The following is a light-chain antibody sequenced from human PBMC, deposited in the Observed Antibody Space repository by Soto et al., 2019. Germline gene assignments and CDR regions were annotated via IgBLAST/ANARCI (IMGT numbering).Light chain of an antibody. CDR2: DVS. CDR1: NSDIGANNY. J-gene: IGLJ1*01. V-gene: IGLV2-14*03. CDR3: SSYTTSGTRYV. Sequence: SLLTQPSSLSGSPGQAVTLSCPGNNSDIGANNYVSWYRHHPGEAPKLMIFDVSYRPSGVSNRFSGSKSGNTASLTISGLQADDESYYYCSSYTTSGTRYVFGTGTKVTVL.